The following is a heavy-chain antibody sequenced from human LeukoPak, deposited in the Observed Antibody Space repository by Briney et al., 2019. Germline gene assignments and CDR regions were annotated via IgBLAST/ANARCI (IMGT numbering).Heavy chain of an antibody. V-gene: IGHV4-34*01. D-gene: IGHD3-9*01. Sequence: PSETLSLTCAVYGGSFSGYYWSWIRQPPGKGLEWIGEINHSGSTNHNPSLKSRVTISVDTSKNQFSLKLSSVTAADTAVYYCARGFNDILTGYYYFDYWGQGTLVTVSS. J-gene: IGHJ4*02. CDR3: ARGFNDILTGYYYFDY. CDR2: INHSGST. CDR1: GGSFSGYY.